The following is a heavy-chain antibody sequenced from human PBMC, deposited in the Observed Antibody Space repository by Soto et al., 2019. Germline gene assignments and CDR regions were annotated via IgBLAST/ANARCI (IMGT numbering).Heavy chain of an antibody. CDR2: IWYDGSNK. D-gene: IGHD6-19*01. Sequence: PGGSLRLSCAASGFTFSSYGMHWVRQAPGKGLEWVAVIWYDGSNKHYADSVKGRFTISRDNSKNTLYLQMNSLRAEDTAVYYCAREGTSRWYTYYYYGMDVWGQGTTVTVSS. V-gene: IGHV3-33*01. CDR3: AREGTSRWYTYYYYGMDV. J-gene: IGHJ6*02. CDR1: GFTFSSYG.